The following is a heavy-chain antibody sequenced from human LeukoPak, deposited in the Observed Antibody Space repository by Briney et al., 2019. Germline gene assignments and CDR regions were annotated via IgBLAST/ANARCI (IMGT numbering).Heavy chain of an antibody. J-gene: IGHJ4*02. Sequence: GEALKISCKGSGYRLTNYWLGWVRQMPGKGLEWMVIIYPCDSDTRYSPSFQGQVTLSAGKSIGTAYLQWSSLKASDTAMYYCGRTGSETIGIDYGGQGPLFTVSS. CDR2: IYPCDSDT. V-gene: IGHV5-51*06. D-gene: IGHD3-10*01. CDR1: GYRLTNYW. CDR3: GRTGSETIGIDY.